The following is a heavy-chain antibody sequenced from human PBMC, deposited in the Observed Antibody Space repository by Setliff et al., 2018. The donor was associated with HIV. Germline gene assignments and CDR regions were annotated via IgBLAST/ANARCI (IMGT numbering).Heavy chain of an antibody. Sequence: GESLKISCKGSGYNFTSFWIAWVRQMPGKGLEWMGIIYPADSDTRYSSSFQGQVTISADKSISTAFLQWRSLKASDTAIYYCARLPSLLWFGELNYYFDYWGQGTLVT. D-gene: IGHD3-10*01. CDR3: ARLPSLLWFGELNYYFDY. CDR2: IYPADSDT. J-gene: IGHJ4*02. V-gene: IGHV5-51*01. CDR1: GYNFTSFW.